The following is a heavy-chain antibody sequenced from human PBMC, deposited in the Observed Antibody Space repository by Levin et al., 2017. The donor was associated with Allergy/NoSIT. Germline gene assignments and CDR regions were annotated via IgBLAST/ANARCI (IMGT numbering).Heavy chain of an antibody. D-gene: IGHD6-19*01. CDR3: AKGYGNSWYAWFDP. Sequence: GESLKISCAASGFTFSSSTMSWVRQAPGKGLEWVSAISDSGGRTYYADSVKGRFTISRDNSKNTLYLQMNSLRAEDTAVYYCAKGYGNSWYAWFDPWGQGTLVTVSS. CDR2: ISDSGGRT. V-gene: IGHV3-23*01. J-gene: IGHJ5*02. CDR1: GFTFSSST.